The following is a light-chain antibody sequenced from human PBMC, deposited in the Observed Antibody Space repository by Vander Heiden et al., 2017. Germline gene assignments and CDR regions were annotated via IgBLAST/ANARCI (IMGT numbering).Light chain of an antibody. CDR3: QQNSTTPYT. Sequence: IVLTQSPDSLAVTLGDRAIINCKSIQRVLYCYHSKDYLDWYQQKAGQPPKLLIYWASTRGSGVPDRFSGSGSGTDFTLTISTLQAEDVAVYYCQQNSTTPYTFGQGTKLEI. V-gene: IGKV4-1*01. J-gene: IGKJ2*01. CDR1: QRVLYCYHSKDY. CDR2: WAS.